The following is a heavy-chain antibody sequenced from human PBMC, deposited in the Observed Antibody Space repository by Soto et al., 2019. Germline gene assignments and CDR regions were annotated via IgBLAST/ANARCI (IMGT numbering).Heavy chain of an antibody. D-gene: IGHD2-15*01. CDR2: ISGSGGST. CDR3: AKDRRSPGYCSGGSCSMDV. V-gene: IGHV3-23*01. CDR1: GFTFSSYA. Sequence: EVQLLESGGGLVQPGGSLRLSCAASGFTFSSYAMSWVRQAPGKGLEWVSAISGSGGSTYYADSVKGRFTISRDNSKNKLYLQMNSLRAEDTAVYYCAKDRRSPGYCSGGSCSMDVWGKGTTVTVSS. J-gene: IGHJ6*04.